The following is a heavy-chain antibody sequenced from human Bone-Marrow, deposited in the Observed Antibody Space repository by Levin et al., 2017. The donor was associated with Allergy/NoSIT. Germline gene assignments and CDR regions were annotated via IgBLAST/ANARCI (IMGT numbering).Heavy chain of an antibody. CDR2: IHTKNGNT. V-gene: IGHV1-18*01. Sequence: ASVKVSCRSSGYIFHTYGIVWVRQAPGLGLEWMGWIHTKNGNTNYSQKFQGRVTLTTDTSTSTVYMELRSLTSDDTAVYYCARDKEWVVGFGCGFDIWGQGTVVTVSS. CDR3: ARDKEWVVGFGCGFDI. J-gene: IGHJ3*02. D-gene: IGHD2-15*01. CDR1: GYIFHTYG.